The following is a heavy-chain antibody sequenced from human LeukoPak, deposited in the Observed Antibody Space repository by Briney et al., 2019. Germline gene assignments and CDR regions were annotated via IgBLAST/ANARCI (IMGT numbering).Heavy chain of an antibody. D-gene: IGHD3-16*01. CDR2: ISYDGSNK. CDR3: ARDRSAYDYGFNWFDP. V-gene: IGHV3-30-3*01. Sequence: GGSLRLSCAASGFTFSSYAMHWVRQAPGKGLEWLAVISYDGSNKYYADSVKGRFTISRDNSKNTLYLQMNSLRAEDTAVYYCARDRSAYDYGFNWFDPWGQGTLVTVSS. CDR1: GFTFSSYA. J-gene: IGHJ5*02.